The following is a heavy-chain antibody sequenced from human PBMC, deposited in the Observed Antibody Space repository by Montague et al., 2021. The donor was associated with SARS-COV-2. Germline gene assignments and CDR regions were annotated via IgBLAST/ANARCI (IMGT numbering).Heavy chain of an antibody. V-gene: IGHV3-30*03. J-gene: IGHJ4*02. CDR3: AGEVQQWPSKLDY. CDR1: GFTFSSYG. Sequence: SLRLSCAASGFTFSSYGMHWVRQAPGKGLERVAVISYDGSNKYYADSVKGRFTISRDNSKNTLYLQMNSLRAEDTAVYCCAGEVQQWPSKLDYWGQGTLVTVSS. D-gene: IGHD6-19*01. CDR2: ISYDGSNK.